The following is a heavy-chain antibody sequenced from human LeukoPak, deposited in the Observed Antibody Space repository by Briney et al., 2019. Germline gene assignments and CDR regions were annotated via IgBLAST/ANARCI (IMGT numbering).Heavy chain of an antibody. V-gene: IGHV4-59*01. CDR3: ARRGSGWPFDY. CDR1: GGSIRSYY. CDR2: IYYDGTP. Sequence: SETLSLTCTVSGGSIRSYYWSWLRQPPGKGLEWIGYIYYDGTPNYNPSLKSRVAISVDTSKNQFSLKLRSVTAADTAIYYCARRGSGWPFDYWGQGTLVTVSS. J-gene: IGHJ4*02. D-gene: IGHD6-19*01.